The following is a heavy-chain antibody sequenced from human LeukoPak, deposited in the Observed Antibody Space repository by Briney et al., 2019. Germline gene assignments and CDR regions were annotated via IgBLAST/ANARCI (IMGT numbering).Heavy chain of an antibody. J-gene: IGHJ4*02. CDR3: ATSYGGHGNVFDY. CDR1: GDSISSSNYC. D-gene: IGHD4-23*01. CDR2: VYYSGST. V-gene: IGHV4-39*01. Sequence: SETLSLTCTVSGDSISSSNYCWGWIRQPPGKGLEWIGNVYYSGSTFYNPSLKSRVTISVDTSKNQFSLKLGSVTAADTAVYYCATSYGGHGNVFDYWGQGTLVTVSS.